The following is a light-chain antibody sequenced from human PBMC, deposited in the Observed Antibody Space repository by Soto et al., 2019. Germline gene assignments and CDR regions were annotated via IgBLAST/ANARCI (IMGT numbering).Light chain of an antibody. J-gene: IGKJ2*01. CDR3: QERSKWPLYT. Sequence: EIVMTQSPATLSVSPGERASLSCRASQSVGSKLIWYQHKPGQAPRLLIYGASARATGIPARFSGSGSGTEFTLTISSLQHEDSAIYYCQERSKWPLYTFGQGTKLEIK. CDR2: GAS. V-gene: IGKV3-15*01. CDR1: QSVGSK.